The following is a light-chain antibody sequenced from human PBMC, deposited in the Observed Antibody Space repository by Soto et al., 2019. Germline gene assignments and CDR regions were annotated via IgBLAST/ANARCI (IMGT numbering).Light chain of an antibody. CDR3: QQYNDWPTYT. V-gene: IGKV3-15*01. CDR1: QSVSSN. Sequence: IVMTQSPATLSVSPGERATLSCGASQSVSSNLAWYQQKPGQAPRLLIFGASIRATGVPARFSAGGSGTEFTLTISSLQSEVFAIYYCQQYNDWPTYTFGQGTNLEIK. CDR2: GAS. J-gene: IGKJ2*01.